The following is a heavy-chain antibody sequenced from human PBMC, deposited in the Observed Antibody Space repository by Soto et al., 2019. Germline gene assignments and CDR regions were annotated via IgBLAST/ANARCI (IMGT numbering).Heavy chain of an antibody. D-gene: IGHD6-13*01. J-gene: IGHJ4*02. CDR3: ARGGGAAGDFDH. CDR2: ISGITSYI. CDR1: GFTFSDDY. V-gene: IGHV3-11*06. Sequence: QVQLVESGGGLVEPGGSLRLSCAASGFTFSDDYMTWIRQAPGKGLEWVSCISGITSYIRYADSVKGRFTISRDNAKNSLHLQMNSPRAEDTAVYYCARGGGAAGDFDHWGQGTLVTVSS.